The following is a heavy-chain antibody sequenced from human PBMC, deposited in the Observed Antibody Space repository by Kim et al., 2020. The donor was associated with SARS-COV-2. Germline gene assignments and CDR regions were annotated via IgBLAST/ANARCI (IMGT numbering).Heavy chain of an antibody. J-gene: IGHJ3*02. V-gene: IGHV3-11*05. D-gene: IGHD3-10*01. CDR1: GFTFSDYY. CDR3: ARDRVGYYSDAFDI. Sequence: GGSLRLSCAASGFTFSDYYMSWIRQAPGKGLEWVSYISSSRSYTNYADSVKGRFTISRDNAKNSLYLQMNSLRAEDTAVYYCARDRVGYYSDAFDIWGQGTVVTVSS. CDR2: ISSSRSYT.